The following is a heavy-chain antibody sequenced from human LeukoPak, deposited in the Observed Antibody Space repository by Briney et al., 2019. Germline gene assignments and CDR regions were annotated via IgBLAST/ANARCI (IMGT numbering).Heavy chain of an antibody. CDR2: ISAYNGNT. CDR1: GYTFTSYG. D-gene: IGHD3-9*01. CDR3: ARDPNDILTGYYNPRHFDY. V-gene: IGHV1-18*01. Sequence: GASVKVSCKASGYTFTSYGISWVRQAPGQGLEWMGWISAYNGNTNYAQKLQGRVTMTTDTSTSTAYMELRSLRSDDTAVYYCARDPNDILTGYYNPRHFDYWGQGTLVTVSS. J-gene: IGHJ4*02.